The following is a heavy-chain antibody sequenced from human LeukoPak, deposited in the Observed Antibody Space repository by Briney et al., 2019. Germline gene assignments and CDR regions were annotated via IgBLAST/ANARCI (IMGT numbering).Heavy chain of an antibody. J-gene: IGHJ6*02. D-gene: IGHD4-17*01. Sequence: PSETLSLTRTVSGGSISSSSYYWGWIRQPPGKGLEWIGSIYYSGSTYYNPSLKSRVTISVDTSKNQFSLKLSSVTAADTAVYYCARDYTTVIAYYYYGMDVWGQGTTVTVSS. V-gene: IGHV4-39*07. CDR2: IYYSGST. CDR1: GGSISSSSYY. CDR3: ARDYTTVIAYYYYGMDV.